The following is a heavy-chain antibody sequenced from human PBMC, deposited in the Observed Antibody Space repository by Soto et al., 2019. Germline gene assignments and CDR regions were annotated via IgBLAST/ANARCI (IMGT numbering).Heavy chain of an antibody. CDR2: ISTYTGNT. V-gene: IGHV1-18*01. CDR1: GYTFTNYD. J-gene: IGHJ6*02. Sequence: QVHLVQSGAEVKKPGASVKVSCKASGYTFTNYDINWVRQAPGQGLEWMGWISTYTGNTNYAQKLQGRAHMTTDTSTSTAYMELRSLRSDDTAVYYCARGYYYGSGRPTPGGMDVWGQGTTVTVSS. D-gene: IGHD3-10*01. CDR3: ARGYYYGSGRPTPGGMDV.